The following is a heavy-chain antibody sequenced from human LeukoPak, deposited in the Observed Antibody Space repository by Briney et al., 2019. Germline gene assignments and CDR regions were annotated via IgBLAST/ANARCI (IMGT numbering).Heavy chain of an antibody. D-gene: IGHD3-10*01. CDR2: ITNNGVST. CDR3: ERDETVPFDY. V-gene: IGHV3-64*04. CDR1: GFTFSNYA. J-gene: IGHJ4*02. Sequence: GGSLRLSCSASGFTFSNYALAWVRQAPGKGLEYVSVITNNGVSTYYADSVKGRFTISRDNSKTTLYLQMNSLRAEDTAVYYCERDETVPFDYWGQGTLVTVSS.